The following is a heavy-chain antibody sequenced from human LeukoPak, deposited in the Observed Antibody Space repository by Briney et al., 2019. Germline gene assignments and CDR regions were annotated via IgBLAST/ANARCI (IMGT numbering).Heavy chain of an antibody. D-gene: IGHD5-24*01. V-gene: IGHV3-23*01. Sequence: GGSLRLSCAASGFTFSSYAMSWVRQAPGKGLEWVSAISGSGGSTYYADSVKGRFTISRDNSKNTLYLQMNSLRAEDTAVYYCAKDQVETRWPQFSRVDYWGQGTLVTVSS. CDR2: ISGSGGST. J-gene: IGHJ4*02. CDR3: AKDQVETRWPQFSRVDY. CDR1: GFTFSSYA.